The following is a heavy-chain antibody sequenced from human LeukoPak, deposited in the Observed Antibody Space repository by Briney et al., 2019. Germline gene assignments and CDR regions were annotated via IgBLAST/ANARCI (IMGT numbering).Heavy chain of an antibody. CDR2: ISSDGSNN. CDR1: GFTFNSYA. J-gene: IGHJ4*02. Sequence: GGSLRLSCAASGFTFNSYAMHWVRQAPGKGLEWVAVISSDGSNNYYADSVKGRFTISRDNSNNTLYLQLNSLRADDTAVYYCARDRTVTKGLDPFDYWGQGTLVTVSS. V-gene: IGHV3-30-3*01. CDR3: ARDRTVTKGLDPFDY. D-gene: IGHD4-17*01.